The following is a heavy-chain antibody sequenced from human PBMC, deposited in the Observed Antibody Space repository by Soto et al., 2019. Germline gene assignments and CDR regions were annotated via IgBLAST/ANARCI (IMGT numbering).Heavy chain of an antibody. CDR2: LSGTGSST. CDR1: GFTFSNYA. Sequence: VGSLRLSCAASSASGFTFSNYAMSWVRQAPGKGLEWVSGLSGTGSSTYYADSVYGRFMISRDNSKNTLYLQMNSLRPEDTAVYYCAKEAEMSVGYGMDVWGQGTTVTVSS. D-gene: IGHD3-10*01. V-gene: IGHV3-23*01. CDR3: AKEAEMSVGYGMDV. J-gene: IGHJ6*02.